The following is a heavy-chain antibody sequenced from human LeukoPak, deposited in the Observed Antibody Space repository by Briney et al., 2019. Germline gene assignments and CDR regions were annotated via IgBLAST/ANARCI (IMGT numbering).Heavy chain of an antibody. V-gene: IGHV1-18*01. Sequence: ASVKVSCKASGYTFTSYGISWVRQAPGQELEWMGWISAYNGNTNHAQKLQGRVTMTTDTSTSTAYMELRSLRSDDTAVYYCARGLYYFGSGTFQNTDNDAFDIWGQGTMVTVSS. J-gene: IGHJ3*02. CDR1: GYTFTSYG. CDR3: ARGLYYFGSGTFQNTDNDAFDI. D-gene: IGHD3-10*01. CDR2: ISAYNGNT.